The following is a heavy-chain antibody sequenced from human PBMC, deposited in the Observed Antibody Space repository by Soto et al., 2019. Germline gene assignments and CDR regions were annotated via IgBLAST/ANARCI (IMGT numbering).Heavy chain of an antibody. D-gene: IGHD2-2*01. CDR2: IYYSGST. Sequence: QVELQESGPGLVKPSQTLSLTCTVSGGSISSGDYYWSWIRQPPGKGLEWIGYIYYSGSTYYNPSLKSRVTISLDTSKNQVSLKLSSVTAADTAVYYCARVVPVPGANGRGYHYYGLDVWGQGTTVTVSS. CDR3: ARVVPVPGANGRGYHYYGLDV. CDR1: GGSISSGDYY. J-gene: IGHJ6*02. V-gene: IGHV4-30-4*01.